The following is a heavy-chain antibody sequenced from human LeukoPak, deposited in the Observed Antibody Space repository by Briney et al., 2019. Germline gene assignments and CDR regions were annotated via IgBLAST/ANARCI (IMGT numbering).Heavy chain of an antibody. CDR3: AKDQENYDFWSGYW. J-gene: IGHJ4*02. V-gene: IGHV3-23*01. CDR1: GFTFSTNA. Sequence: GGSLRLSCLTSGFTFSTNAMSWVRQAPGKGLEWISGISGSGASTYYADSVTGRFTISRDNSRNTLYLQMNSLRGEDTAVYYCAKDQENYDFWSGYWWGQGTLVTVSS. D-gene: IGHD3-3*01. CDR2: ISGSGAST.